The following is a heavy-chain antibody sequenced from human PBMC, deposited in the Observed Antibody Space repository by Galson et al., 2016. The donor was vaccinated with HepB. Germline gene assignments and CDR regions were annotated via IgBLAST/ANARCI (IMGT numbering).Heavy chain of an antibody. CDR3: ARSGTTIFDYYGMDV. CDR2: MDISGRSS. V-gene: IGHV3-11*01. D-gene: IGHD3-3*01. CDR1: GFIFGDYY. Sequence: SLRLSCAASGFIFGDYYMTWIRQAPGKGLEWLSFMDISGRSSYYSDSVKGRFTISRDNAKSSLYLQMNSLRAEDTAVYYCARSGTTIFDYYGMDVWGQGTTVTVSS. J-gene: IGHJ6*02.